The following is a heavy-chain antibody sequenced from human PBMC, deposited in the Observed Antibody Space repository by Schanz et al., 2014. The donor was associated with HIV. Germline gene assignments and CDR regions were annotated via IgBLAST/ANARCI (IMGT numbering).Heavy chain of an antibody. Sequence: VQLVESGGGLVQPGRSLRLSCAASGFTFSSYGMHWVRQVPGKGLEWVAVIWFDGSNKYYGDSVKGRFTIARDDSANTVHLQMSSVRAEDTAVYYCANTEFPYSSSSDYYYGMDVWGQGTTVTVSS. CDR1: GFTFSSYG. J-gene: IGHJ6*02. CDR2: IWFDGSNK. V-gene: IGHV3-33*03. D-gene: IGHD6-6*01. CDR3: ANTEFPYSSSSDYYYGMDV.